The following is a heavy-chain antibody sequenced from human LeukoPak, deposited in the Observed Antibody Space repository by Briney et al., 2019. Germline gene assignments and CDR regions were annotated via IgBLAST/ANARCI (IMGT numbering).Heavy chain of an antibody. CDR2: IYPGDSGP. J-gene: IGHJ3*01. V-gene: IGHV5-51*01. CDR1: GYSFTSYC. Sequence: GESLQISCKVSGYSFTSYCIGWVRQMPGKGLEWMGIIYPGDSGPTYSPSFQGQVTISVDKSINTAYLQWSSLQASDTALYYCGMSGDRVPLQDDVFDVWGQGTMVTVST. D-gene: IGHD1-26*01. CDR3: GMSGDRVPLQDDVFDV.